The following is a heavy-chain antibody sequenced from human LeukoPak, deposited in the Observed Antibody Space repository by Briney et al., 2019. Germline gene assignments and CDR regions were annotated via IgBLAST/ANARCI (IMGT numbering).Heavy chain of an antibody. D-gene: IGHD3-22*01. CDR1: GFTFSNYA. CDR2: ITGSGDIT. CDR3: AKSSGYYYDSSGYYYDY. J-gene: IGHJ4*02. V-gene: IGHV3-23*01. Sequence: GGSLRLSCAVSGFTFSNYALSWVRQAPGKGLEWLSAITGSGDITYYADSVKGRFTISRDNSKNTLYLQMNSLRAEDTAVYYCAKSSGYYYDSSGYYYDYWGQGTLVTVSS.